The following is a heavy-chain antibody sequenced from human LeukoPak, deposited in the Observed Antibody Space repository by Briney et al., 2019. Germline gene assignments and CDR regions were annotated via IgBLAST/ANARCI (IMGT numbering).Heavy chain of an antibody. V-gene: IGHV3-30*04. J-gene: IGHJ4*02. CDR1: GFTFSSYA. Sequence: GGSLRLSCAASGFTFSSYAMHWVRQAPGKGLEWVAVISYDGSNKYYADSVKGRFTISRDNSKNTLYLQMNSLRAEDTAVYYCARAHPGDYSDFQFDYWGQGTLVTVSS. CDR3: ARAHPGDYSDFQFDY. CDR2: ISYDGSNK. D-gene: IGHD4-11*01.